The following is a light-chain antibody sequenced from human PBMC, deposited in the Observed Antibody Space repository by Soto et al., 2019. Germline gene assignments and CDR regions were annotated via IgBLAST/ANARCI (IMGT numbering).Light chain of an antibody. CDR1: QDISAN. CDR2: SAS. J-gene: IGKJ5*01. CDR3: QQFNTAPRS. V-gene: IGKV1-27*01. Sequence: DIQMTQSPSSLSASVGDRATITCRASQDISANLAWYQQKPGKVPKLLIYSASTLQSGVPSRFSGSGSGTDFTLTISSLQPEDVATYYGQQFNTAPRSFGQGTRLEIK.